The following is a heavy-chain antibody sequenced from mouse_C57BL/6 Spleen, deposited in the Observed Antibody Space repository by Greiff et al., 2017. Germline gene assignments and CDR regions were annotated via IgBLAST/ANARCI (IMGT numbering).Heavy chain of an antibody. D-gene: IGHD1-1*01. V-gene: IGHV2-2*01. Sequence: QVQLQQSGPGLVQPSQSLYITCTVSGFSLTSYGVHWVRQSPGKGLAWLGVIWSGGCTDYNAAFISRLSNSKDNSKSHVFFKMNSLQADNTTIYYCARHTVVTEDAMDYWGQGTSVTVSS. CDR2: IWSGGCT. CDR3: ARHTVVTEDAMDY. J-gene: IGHJ4*01. CDR1: GFSLTSYG.